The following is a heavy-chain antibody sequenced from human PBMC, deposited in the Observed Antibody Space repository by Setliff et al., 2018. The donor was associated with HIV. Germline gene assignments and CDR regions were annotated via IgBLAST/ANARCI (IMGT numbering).Heavy chain of an antibody. CDR3: ARVPYRSAWFSGGHDAFDV. V-gene: IGHV1-18*01. D-gene: IGHD6-19*01. J-gene: IGHJ3*01. CDR1: GYTFTSYG. CDR2: ISGYNGNT. Sequence: ASVKVSCKASGYTFTSYGISWVRQAPGQGLEWMGWISGYNGNTKYVQKYQGRVTMTTDTSTSKVYMELRTLRSDDTAVYYCARVPYRSAWFSGGHDAFDVWGKGQWSPSPQ.